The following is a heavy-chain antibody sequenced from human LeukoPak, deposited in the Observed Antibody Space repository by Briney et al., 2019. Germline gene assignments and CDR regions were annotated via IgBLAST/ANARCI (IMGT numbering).Heavy chain of an antibody. V-gene: IGHV3-66*02. CDR1: GFTVSSNY. Sequence: GGSLRLSCAASGFTVSSNYMSWVRQAPGKGLEWVSVIYSGGSTYYADSVKGRFTISRDNSKNTLYLQMNSLRAEDTAVYYCARETVTNFLDYWGQGTLVTVSS. J-gene: IGHJ4*02. CDR2: IYSGGST. D-gene: IGHD4-11*01. CDR3: ARETVTNFLDY.